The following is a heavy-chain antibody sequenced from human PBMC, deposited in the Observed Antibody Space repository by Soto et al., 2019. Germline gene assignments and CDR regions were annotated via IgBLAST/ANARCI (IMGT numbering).Heavy chain of an antibody. Sequence: QVQLQESGPGLVRPSETLSLTCTVSGGSISNYNWNWIRQSAGKGLEWIGRIYSSGRTNYNPSLKSRVPMSVDTSKNQISLRLGSVTAADTAMYYCARERTYQLSGDDALDIWGLGTMVTVSS. D-gene: IGHD2-2*01. CDR3: ARERTYQLSGDDALDI. CDR1: GGSISNYN. CDR2: IYSSGRT. J-gene: IGHJ3*02. V-gene: IGHV4-4*07.